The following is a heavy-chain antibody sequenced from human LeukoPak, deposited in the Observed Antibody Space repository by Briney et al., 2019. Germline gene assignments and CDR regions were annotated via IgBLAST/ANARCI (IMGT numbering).Heavy chain of an antibody. CDR3: ARLKLGAYFDL. J-gene: IGHJ2*01. D-gene: IGHD3-16*01. CDR2: VYNSGDT. CDR1: GGSTSSDY. Sequence: SETLSLTCTVSGGSTSSDYWSWIRQSPGKGLEWVGYVYNSGDTGKNPSLKSRVTILLDTPKNQCSLKLTSVSAADTAVYYCARLKLGAYFDLWGRGTLVTVSS. V-gene: IGHV4-59*08.